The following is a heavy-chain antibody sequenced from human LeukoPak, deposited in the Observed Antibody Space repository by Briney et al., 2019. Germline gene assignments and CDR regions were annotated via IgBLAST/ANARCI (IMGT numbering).Heavy chain of an antibody. CDR1: GYTFTSYG. D-gene: IGHD2-21*01. CDR3: AREDTSIYAFDI. V-gene: IGHV1-2*02. Sequence: VASVKVSCKASGYTFTSYGISWVRQAPGQGLEWMGWINPNSGGTNYAQKFQGRVTMTRDTSISTAYMELSRLRSDDTAVYYCAREDTSIYAFDIWGQGTMVTVSS. CDR2: INPNSGGT. J-gene: IGHJ3*02.